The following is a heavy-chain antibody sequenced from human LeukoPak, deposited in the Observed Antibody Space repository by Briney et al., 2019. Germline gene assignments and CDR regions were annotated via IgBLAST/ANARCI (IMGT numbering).Heavy chain of an antibody. CDR2: IYYSGST. Sequence: SETLSLTCTVSGGSISSYYWSWIRQPPGKGLEWIGYIYYSGSTNYNPSLKSRVTISVDTSKNQFSLKLSSVTAADTAVYYCARDMRTWSGYSGVDYYYYMDVWGKGTTVTVSS. V-gene: IGHV4-59*01. J-gene: IGHJ6*03. CDR3: ARDMRTWSGYSGVDYYYYMDV. D-gene: IGHD3-3*01. CDR1: GGSISSYY.